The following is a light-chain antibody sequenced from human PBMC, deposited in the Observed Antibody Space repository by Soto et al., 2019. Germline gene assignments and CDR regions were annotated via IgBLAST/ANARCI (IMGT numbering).Light chain of an antibody. Sequence: EIVLTQSPAALSVSPGERATLSCWASQSVGSTLNWYQQKPGQAPRLLIYGTSIRATGIPARFSGSGSGTEFTLTIASLQSEDFGVYYCQRFNRWPLSFGGGTKVDIK. CDR2: GTS. CDR1: QSVGST. J-gene: IGKJ4*01. V-gene: IGKV3-15*01. CDR3: QRFNRWPLS.